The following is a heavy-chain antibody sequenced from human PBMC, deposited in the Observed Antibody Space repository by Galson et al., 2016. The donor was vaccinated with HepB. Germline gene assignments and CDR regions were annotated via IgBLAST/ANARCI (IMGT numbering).Heavy chain of an antibody. CDR1: GYSFTDHW. J-gene: IGHJ3*02. Sequence: QSGAEVKKPGESLKISCKTSGYSFTDHWIGWVRQMPGKSLEWMGIIYCGDSETRYNPSFQGHVTMSADKSNTTAYLQWSSLKASETAMYHCARLRHGGYDDAFDIWGQGTMVTVSS. CDR2: IYCGDSET. D-gene: IGHD5-12*01. V-gene: IGHV5-51*01. CDR3: ARLRHGGYDDAFDI.